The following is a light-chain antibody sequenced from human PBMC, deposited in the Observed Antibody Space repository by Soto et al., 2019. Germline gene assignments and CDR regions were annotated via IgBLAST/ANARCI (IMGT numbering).Light chain of an antibody. V-gene: IGLV1-40*01. Sequence: QSVLTQPPSVSEAPGQRVTISCTGSSSNIGAGYEAHWYQQVPGTAPKLLIYENNNRPSGVPDRFSGSKSGTSASLAITGLQAEDEAEYYCQSYDCSLSGYVFGTGTQLTVL. CDR1: SSNIGAGYE. J-gene: IGLJ1*01. CDR3: QSYDCSLSGYV. CDR2: ENN.